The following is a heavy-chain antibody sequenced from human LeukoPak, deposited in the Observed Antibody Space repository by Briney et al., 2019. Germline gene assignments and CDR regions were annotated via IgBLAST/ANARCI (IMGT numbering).Heavy chain of an antibody. J-gene: IGHJ4*02. CDR1: GDSISSYY. CDR3: AGLQPYGDYWNYFDY. CDR2: IYYSGST. V-gene: IGHV4-59*08. D-gene: IGHD4-17*01. Sequence: PSETLSLTCTVSGDSISSYYWSWIRQPPGKGLEWIGYIYYSGSTNYNPSLKSRVTTSVDTSKNQFSLKLSSVTAADTAVYYCAGLQPYGDYWNYFDYWGQGTLVTVSS.